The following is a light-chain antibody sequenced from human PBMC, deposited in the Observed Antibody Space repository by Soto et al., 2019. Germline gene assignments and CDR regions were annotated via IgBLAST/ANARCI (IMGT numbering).Light chain of an antibody. CDR1: QGISSY. Sequence: AVLMTQSPSSFSASPGDRVTITCRASQGISSYLAWYQQKPGKAPKLLIYAASTLQSGVPSRFSGSGSGTDFTLTISSLQPDDFATYYCQHYNSYSEAFGQGTKVDI. V-gene: IGKV1-8*01. CDR2: AAS. J-gene: IGKJ1*01. CDR3: QHYNSYSEA.